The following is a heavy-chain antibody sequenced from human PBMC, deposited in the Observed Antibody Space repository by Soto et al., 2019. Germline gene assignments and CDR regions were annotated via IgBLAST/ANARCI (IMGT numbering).Heavy chain of an antibody. CDR2: VSNDGKIR. V-gene: IGHV3-30*18. CDR1: GFPFNTYA. CDR3: AKDYLGACNTFDI. Sequence: QVRVEESGGGVVQPGKSLRLSCVASGFPFNTYAMHWVRQLPGKGLQWVAHVSNDGKIRNYADSVKGRFIISRDKSRNTVYLQMNNVRSEETALYYCAKDYLGACNTFDIWGRGTVVTVS. J-gene: IGHJ3*02. D-gene: IGHD2-2*02.